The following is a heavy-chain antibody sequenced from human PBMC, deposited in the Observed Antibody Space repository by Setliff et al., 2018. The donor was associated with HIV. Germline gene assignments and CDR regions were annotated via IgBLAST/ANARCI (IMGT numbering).Heavy chain of an antibody. J-gene: IGHJ3*02. Sequence: PSETLSLTCTVSGGSISGYFWNWIRQPPGKGLEWIGYVYSTGSTNSKSSLKSRVTISVDTSKNQFSLKLSSVTAADTAVYYCARVATGPESFDIWGQGTMVTVSS. V-gene: IGHV4-59*01. CDR2: VYSTGST. D-gene: IGHD3-9*01. CDR3: ARVATGPESFDI. CDR1: GGSISGYF.